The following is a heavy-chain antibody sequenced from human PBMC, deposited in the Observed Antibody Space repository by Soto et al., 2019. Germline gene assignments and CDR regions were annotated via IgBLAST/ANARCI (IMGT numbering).Heavy chain of an antibody. D-gene: IGHD4-4*01. CDR1: GGTFSSYA. CDR2: IIPIFGTA. V-gene: IGHV1-69*13. Sequence: GASVKVSCKASGGTFSSYAISWVRQAPGQGLEWMGGIIPIFGTANYAQKFQGRVTITADESTSTAYMELSSLGSEDTAVYYCASEYYSLNYYYGMDVWGQGTTVTVSS. J-gene: IGHJ6*02. CDR3: ASEYYSLNYYYGMDV.